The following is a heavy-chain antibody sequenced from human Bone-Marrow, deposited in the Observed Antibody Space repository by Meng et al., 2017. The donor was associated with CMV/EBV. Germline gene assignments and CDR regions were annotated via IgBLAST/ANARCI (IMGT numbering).Heavy chain of an antibody. Sequence: QPQLRGSGPGPVKPSGTRSLTCTVSGGPISSNYYWGWIRQSPGKGLEWIGSLYYNGDTYYNPSLKSRVTLSVDTSKNQFSLKLNSVIAADTAVYYCAQRIYIDSYYFDSWGQGTLVTVSS. D-gene: IGHD2/OR15-2a*01. CDR3: AQRIYIDSYYFDS. CDR1: GGPISSNYY. J-gene: IGHJ4*02. CDR2: LYYNGDT. V-gene: IGHV4-39*07.